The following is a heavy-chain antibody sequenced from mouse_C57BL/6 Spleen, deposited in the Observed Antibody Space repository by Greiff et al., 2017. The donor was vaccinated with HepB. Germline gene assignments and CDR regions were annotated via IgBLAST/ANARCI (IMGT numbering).Heavy chain of an antibody. CDR1: CYTFTSYW. CDR2: INPSNGGT. CDR3: AREDDGYYSWFAY. J-gene: IGHJ3*01. D-gene: IGHD2-3*01. V-gene: IGHV1-53*01. Sequence: QVQLKQPGTELVKPGASVKLSFKASCYTFTSYWMHWVKQRPGQGLEWIGNINPSNGGTNYNEKFKSKATLTVDKSSSTAFMQLSSLTSEDSAVYYCAREDDGYYSWFAYWGQGTLVTVSA.